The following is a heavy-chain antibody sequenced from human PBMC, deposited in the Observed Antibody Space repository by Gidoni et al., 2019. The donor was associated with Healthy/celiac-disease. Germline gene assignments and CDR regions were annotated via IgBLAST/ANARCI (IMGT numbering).Heavy chain of an antibody. J-gene: IGHJ4*02. CDR3: AATGREVWDAENDY. CDR2: IYYSGST. Sequence: QVQLQESGPGLVKPSQTLSLTCTVSGCSLSSGGYYRSWIRQHPGKGLEWIGYIYYSGSTYYNPYLKSRVTISVDTSKNQFSLKLSSVTAADTAVYYCAATGREVWDAENDYWGQGTLVTVSS. V-gene: IGHV4-31*03. CDR1: GCSLSSGGYY. D-gene: IGHD6-13*01.